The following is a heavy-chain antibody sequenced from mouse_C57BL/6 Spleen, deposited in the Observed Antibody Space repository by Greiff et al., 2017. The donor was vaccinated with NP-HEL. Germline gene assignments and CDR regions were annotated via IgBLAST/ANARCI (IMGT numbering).Heavy chain of an antibody. J-gene: IGHJ3*01. CDR3: TGEFYYGSSYDAWFAY. CDR1: GFTFSNYW. V-gene: IGHV6-3*01. CDR2: IRLKSDNYAT. Sequence: EVNVVESGGGLVHPGGSMKLSCVASGFTFSNYWMNWVRQSPEKGLEWVAQIRLKSDNYATHYAESVKGRFTISRDDSKSSVYLQMNNLRAEDTGIYYCTGEFYYGSSYDAWFAYWGQGTLVTVSA. D-gene: IGHD1-1*01.